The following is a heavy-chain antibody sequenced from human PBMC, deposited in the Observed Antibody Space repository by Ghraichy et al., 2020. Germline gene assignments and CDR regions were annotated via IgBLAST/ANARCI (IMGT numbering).Heavy chain of an antibody. J-gene: IGHJ6*03. V-gene: IGHV4-34*01. CDR3: ARGGITVASTHQDYFSMDV. CDR2: INHSGST. CDR1: GGSFSAYY. D-gene: IGHD6-19*01. Sequence: ESLNISCTVSGGSFSAYYWTWIRQPPGKGLEWIGEINHSGSTNYNPSLKSRVTISIDTSKKQFSLKLRSVTAADTAVYYCARGGITVASTHQDYFSMDVWGKGTTVTVSS.